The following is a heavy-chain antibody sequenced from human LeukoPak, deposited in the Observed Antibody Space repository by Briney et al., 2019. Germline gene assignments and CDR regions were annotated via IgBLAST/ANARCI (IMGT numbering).Heavy chain of an antibody. V-gene: IGHV5-51*01. CDR2: MYPGDSDT. Sequence: GESLKISCKASGYSFTSYWIGWVRQMPGKGLEWMGIMYPGDSDTRYSPSFQGQVTISADKSISAAYLQWSSLKASDTAMYYCARDYYDSSGYSRDAFDIWGQGTMVTVSS. CDR1: GYSFTSYW. J-gene: IGHJ3*02. CDR3: ARDYYDSSGYSRDAFDI. D-gene: IGHD3-22*01.